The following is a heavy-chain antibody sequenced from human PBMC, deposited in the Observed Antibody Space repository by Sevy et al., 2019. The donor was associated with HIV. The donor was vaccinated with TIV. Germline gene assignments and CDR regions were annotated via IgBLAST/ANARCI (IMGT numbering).Heavy chain of an antibody. J-gene: IGHJ4*02. Sequence: GGSLRLSCAASGFTFSSYAMSWVRQAPGKGLEWVSAISGSGGSTDYADSVKGRFTISRDNSKNTLYLQMNSLRAEDNAVYYCAKDHLQGPYDYWGQGTLVTVSS. CDR2: ISGSGGST. CDR1: GFTFSSYA. CDR3: AKDHLQGPYDY. V-gene: IGHV3-23*01.